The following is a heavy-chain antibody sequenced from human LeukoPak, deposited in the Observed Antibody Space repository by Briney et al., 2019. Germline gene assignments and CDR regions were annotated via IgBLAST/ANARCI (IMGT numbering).Heavy chain of an antibody. CDR1: GFTFSDYG. CDR2: IKGDSDTI. J-gene: IGHJ4*02. CDR3: ARVYQSTSGRAIDY. V-gene: IGHV3-48*01. Sequence: PGGSLRLSCTASGFTFSDYGMNWVRQAPGKGLEWISYIKGDSDTIHYADSVKGRFTISRDNTKNSLSLQMTSLRAEDTAVYYCARVYQSTSGRAIDYWGQGTLVTVSS. D-gene: IGHD2-2*01.